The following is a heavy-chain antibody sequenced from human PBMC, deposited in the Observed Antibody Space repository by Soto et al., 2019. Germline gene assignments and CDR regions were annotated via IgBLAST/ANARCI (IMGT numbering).Heavy chain of an antibody. V-gene: IGHV3-7*01. CDR1: EFSFRSYL. CDR3: ARVGRYGWDFDQ. CDR2: INEDGSHK. Sequence: PGGSLRLSCAASEFSFRSYLMTWVRQAPGKGLEWVALINEDGSHKYYVGSVKGRFIISRDNAKDSVYMQMDSLRAGDTAVYFCARVGRYGWDFDQWGRGSLVTVSS. D-gene: IGHD5-18*01. J-gene: IGHJ4*02.